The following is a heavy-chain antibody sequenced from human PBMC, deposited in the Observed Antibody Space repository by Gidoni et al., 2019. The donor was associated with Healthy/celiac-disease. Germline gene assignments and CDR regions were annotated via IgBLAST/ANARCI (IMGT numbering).Heavy chain of an antibody. CDR1: GFTFDDYA. J-gene: IGHJ4*02. D-gene: IGHD1-26*01. CDR3: AKGQGGVGATGNYFDY. Sequence: EVQLVESGGGLVQPGRSLRLSCAASGFTFDDYAMHWVRQAPGKGLEWVSGISGNSGSIGYADSVKGRFTISRDNAKNSLYLQMNSLRAEDTALYYCAKGQGGVGATGNYFDYWGQGTLVTVSS. CDR2: ISGNSGSI. V-gene: IGHV3-9*01.